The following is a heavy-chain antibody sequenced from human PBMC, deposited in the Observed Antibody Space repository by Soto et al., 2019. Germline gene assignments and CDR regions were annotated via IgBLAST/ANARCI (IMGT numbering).Heavy chain of an antibody. D-gene: IGHD3-10*01. CDR3: AGGGVRGVITQTRDSSGMDV. CDR1: GYSFTSYW. Sequence: PGESLKISCKGSGYSFTSYWIGWERQMPGKGLEWMGIIYPGDSDTRYSPSFQGQVTISADKSISTAYLQWSSLKASDTAMYYCAGGGVRGVITQTRDSSGMDVWGQGTTVTISS. V-gene: IGHV5-51*01. J-gene: IGHJ6*02. CDR2: IYPGDSDT.